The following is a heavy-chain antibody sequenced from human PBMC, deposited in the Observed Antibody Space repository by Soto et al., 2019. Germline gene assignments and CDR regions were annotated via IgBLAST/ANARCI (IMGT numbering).Heavy chain of an antibody. D-gene: IGHD2-15*01. V-gene: IGHV4-38-2*01. CDR1: GFFISSGNY. CDR2: IFHGGNT. Sequence: SETLSLTCAVSGFFISSGNYWGWIRKPPGKGLEWIGSIFHGGNTYYNPSLKSRVTISVDMSKNQFSLKLSSVTAADTAVYYCARARWYDAFDVWGQGTVVTVSS. CDR3: ARARWYDAFDV. J-gene: IGHJ3*01.